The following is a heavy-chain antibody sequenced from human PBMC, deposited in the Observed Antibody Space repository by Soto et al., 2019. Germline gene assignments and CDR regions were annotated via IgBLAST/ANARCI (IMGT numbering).Heavy chain of an antibody. CDR2: ISGSGGST. CDR1: GFTFSSYA. Sequence: GGSLRLSCAASGFTFSSYAMSWVRQAPGNGLEWVSAISGSGGSTYYADSVKGRFTISKDNSKNTLYLQMNSLRAEDTAVYYCAKTPRAEPYYYYMDVWGKGTTVTAP. CDR3: AKTPRAEPYYYYMDV. J-gene: IGHJ6*03. V-gene: IGHV3-23*01.